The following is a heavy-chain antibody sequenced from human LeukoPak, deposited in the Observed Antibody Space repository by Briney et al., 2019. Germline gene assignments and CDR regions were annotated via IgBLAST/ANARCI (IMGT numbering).Heavy chain of an antibody. Sequence: PGGSLRLSCVASGFTFSSYGMHWVRQAPGKGLEWVAFIRYVGSNKYYADSVKGRFTIFRDNSKNTLYLQLNSLIAEDTAVYYCANHCSGGSCYNADYWGQGTLVTVSS. D-gene: IGHD2-15*01. CDR1: GFTFSSYG. CDR3: ANHCSGGSCYNADY. CDR2: IRYVGSNK. J-gene: IGHJ4*02. V-gene: IGHV3-30*02.